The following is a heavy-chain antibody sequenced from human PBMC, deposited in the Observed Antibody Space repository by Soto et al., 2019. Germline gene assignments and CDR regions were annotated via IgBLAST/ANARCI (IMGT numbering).Heavy chain of an antibody. CDR3: ARGGEYTGFYGMDV. CDR2: LSTSGSA. V-gene: IGHV4-4*07. Sequence: ETLSLTCPVSGGSISSYYWNWFRQPAGKGLEWIGRLSTSGSANYNPSLKSRVTMSVDTSTTQLSLKLNSVTAADTAVYYCARGGEYTGFYGMDVWGQGTTVTVSS. D-gene: IGHD5-12*01. CDR1: GGSISSYY. J-gene: IGHJ6*02.